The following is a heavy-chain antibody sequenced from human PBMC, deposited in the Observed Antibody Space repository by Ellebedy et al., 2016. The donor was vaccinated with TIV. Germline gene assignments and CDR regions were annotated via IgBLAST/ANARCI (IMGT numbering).Heavy chain of an antibody. Sequence: SETLSLTXTVSGGSISSGGYYWSWIRQHPGKGLEWIGYIYYSGSTYYNPSLKSRVTISVDTSKNQFSLKLTSVTAADTAVYYCARGGYYDSSGLFDYWGQGILVTVSS. CDR3: ARGGYYDSSGLFDY. CDR1: GGSISSGGYY. V-gene: IGHV4-31*03. J-gene: IGHJ4*02. D-gene: IGHD3-22*01. CDR2: IYYSGST.